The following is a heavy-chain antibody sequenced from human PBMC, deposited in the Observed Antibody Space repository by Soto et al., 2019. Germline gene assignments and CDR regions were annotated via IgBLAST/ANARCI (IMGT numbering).Heavy chain of an antibody. CDR3: ARGGAVVVPGAVDRHNWFDP. D-gene: IGHD2-2*01. V-gene: IGHV1-69*02. CDR2: VIPILGMA. CDR1: GGTFSSYS. J-gene: IGHJ5*02. Sequence: QVQLVQSGAEVKKPGSSVKVSCEASGGTFSSYSFSWVRQAPGQGLEWMGRVIPILGMANYAQKFQGRVTITADKATSKVYMGLSSLRPEDTAVYYCARGGAVVVPGAVDRHNWFDPWGQGTLVTVSS.